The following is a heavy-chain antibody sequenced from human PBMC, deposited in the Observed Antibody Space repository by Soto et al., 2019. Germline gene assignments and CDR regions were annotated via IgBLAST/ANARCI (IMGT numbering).Heavy chain of an antibody. CDR2: ISGSGPNP. D-gene: IGHD5-12*01. J-gene: IGHJ4*02. V-gene: IGHV3-23*01. Sequence: EVQVLESGGGLVQPGGSLRLSCADSGFTFSSYAMSWVRQAPGQGLEWVPAISGSGPNPYYADSVKGRFTISRDNSKNTLYLQMNSLRTEDTALYSCAKSASITTLDGFDHWGQGTLVTVAS. CDR1: GFTFSSYA. CDR3: AKSASITTLDGFDH.